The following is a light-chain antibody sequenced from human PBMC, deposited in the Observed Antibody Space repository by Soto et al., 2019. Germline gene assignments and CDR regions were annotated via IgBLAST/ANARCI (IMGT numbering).Light chain of an antibody. CDR3: QQYNYWPPYT. CDR1: QSLSSN. V-gene: IGKV3D-15*01. J-gene: IGKJ2*01. Sequence: EIVMTQSPATLSLSPGERATLSCRASQSLSSNLAWYQQRPGQAPRLLIYGASTRATGIPARFSGSGSGTEFTLTISSLQSEDFAVYYCQQYNYWPPYTFGQGTKLEIK. CDR2: GAS.